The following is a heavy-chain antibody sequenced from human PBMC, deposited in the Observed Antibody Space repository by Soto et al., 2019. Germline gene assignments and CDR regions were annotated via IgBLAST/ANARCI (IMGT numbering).Heavy chain of an antibody. CDR1: GYTFTSYA. D-gene: IGHD2-15*01. CDR3: ARAYCSGGSCVAYFDY. CDR2: INAGNGNT. Sequence: GASVKVSCKTSGYTFTSYAMHWVRQALGQRLEWMGWINAGNGNTKYSQKFQGRVTITRDTSASTAYMELSSLRSEDTALYYCARAYCSGGSCVAYFDYWGQGTLVTVSS. V-gene: IGHV1-3*01. J-gene: IGHJ4*02.